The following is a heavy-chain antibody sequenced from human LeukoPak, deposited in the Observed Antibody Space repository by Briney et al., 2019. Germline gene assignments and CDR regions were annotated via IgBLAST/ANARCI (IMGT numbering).Heavy chain of an antibody. Sequence: GGSLRLSCVASGLTFRNYGMHWVRPAPGKGLQWEAFIRYDESKKYYADSVKGRFTTSRENSKNTLYLQMNSLRVEYTAVYYCAKECGSRGTGGAWLDPWGQGTLVTVSS. D-gene: IGHD2-15*01. J-gene: IGHJ5*02. CDR3: AKECGSRGTGGAWLDP. CDR2: IRYDESKK. V-gene: IGHV3-30*02. CDR1: GLTFRNYG.